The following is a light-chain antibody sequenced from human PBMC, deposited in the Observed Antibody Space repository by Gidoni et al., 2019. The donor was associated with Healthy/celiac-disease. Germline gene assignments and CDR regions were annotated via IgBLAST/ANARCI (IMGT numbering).Light chain of an antibody. CDR1: QSVLYSSNNKNY. V-gene: IGKV4-1*01. CDR3: QQYYSTPGT. CDR2: WAS. J-gene: IGKJ1*01. Sequence: DIVMTQSLDSLAVSLGERATINCKSSQSVLYSSNNKNYLAWYQQKPGQPPKLLIYWASTRESGVPDRFSGSGSGTDFTLTISSLQAEDVAVYYCQQYYSTPGTFXXXTKVEIK.